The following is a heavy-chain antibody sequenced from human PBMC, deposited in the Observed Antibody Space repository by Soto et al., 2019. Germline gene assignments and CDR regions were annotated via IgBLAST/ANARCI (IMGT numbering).Heavy chain of an antibody. J-gene: IGHJ4*02. CDR3: ARTPAGYYFDY. CDR1: GGSISNYY. CDR2: ISYSGST. D-gene: IGHD2-15*01. Sequence: PSETLSLTCTVSGGSISNYYWSWIRQPPGKGLEWIGYISYSGSTNYNPSLKSRVTFSVETSKNQFSLKVSSVTAADTAVYYCARTPAGYYFDYWGQGALVTVSS. V-gene: IGHV4-59*01.